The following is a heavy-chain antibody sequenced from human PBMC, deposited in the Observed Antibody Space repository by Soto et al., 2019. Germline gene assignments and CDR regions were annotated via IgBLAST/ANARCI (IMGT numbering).Heavy chain of an antibody. CDR3: ARELFGGSVWFDP. J-gene: IGHJ5*02. D-gene: IGHD3-16*01. CDR2: MYNTGST. Sequence: SETLSLTCTVSGGSISGYYWSWIRQPPGKGLEWIGYMYNTGSTVYNPSFKSRVTISVDTSKNQFSLTLNSVTAADTAVYYCARELFGGSVWFDPGGQGTLVTVSS. CDR1: GGSISGYY. V-gene: IGHV4-59*01.